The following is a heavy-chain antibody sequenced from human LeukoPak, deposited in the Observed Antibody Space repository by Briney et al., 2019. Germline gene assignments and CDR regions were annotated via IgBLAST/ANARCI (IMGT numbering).Heavy chain of an antibody. J-gene: IGHJ4*02. Sequence: GGSLRLSCAASGFTFSSYAMSWVRQAPGKGLEWVSTISGSGGDTYFADSVKGRFIISRDNSKNTPYLQMDSLRAEDTAVYYCAKEMLSSLYYFDYWGQGTLVTVSS. D-gene: IGHD2-8*01. CDR3: AKEMLSSLYYFDY. CDR1: GFTFSSYA. V-gene: IGHV3-23*01. CDR2: ISGSGGDT.